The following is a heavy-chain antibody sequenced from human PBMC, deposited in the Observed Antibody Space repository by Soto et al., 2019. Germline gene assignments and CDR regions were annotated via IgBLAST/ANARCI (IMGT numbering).Heavy chain of an antibody. CDR3: PKTDKVGCYPY. CDR2: IYHSVTT. CDR1: GDSISSGYY. Sequence: SETLSLTCAVSGDSISSGYYWAWIRQPPGKGLEWIGSIYHSVTTYYNPPLKSRVNISVDTSKNHFSLKVSSVTAADSAVYYCPKTDKVGCYPYWGQGTLVPVSS. D-gene: IGHD3-16*02. V-gene: IGHV4-38-2*01. J-gene: IGHJ4*02.